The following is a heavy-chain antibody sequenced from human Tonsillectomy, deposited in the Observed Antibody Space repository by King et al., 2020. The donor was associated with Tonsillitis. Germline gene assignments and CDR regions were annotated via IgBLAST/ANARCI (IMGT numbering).Heavy chain of an antibody. Sequence: VQLQESGPGLVKPSQTLSLTCTVSGGSISSGDNYWSWIRQPPGKGLEWIGYIYHSGSTYYYPSLKSRVTISTDTSKKQFSRKLSSVTAADTAVYYCARVSITMLRGVIHDYWGQGTLVTVSS. D-gene: IGHD3-10*01. CDR2: IYHSGST. J-gene: IGHJ4*02. V-gene: IGHV4-30-4*01. CDR1: GGSISSGDNY. CDR3: ARVSITMLRGVIHDY.